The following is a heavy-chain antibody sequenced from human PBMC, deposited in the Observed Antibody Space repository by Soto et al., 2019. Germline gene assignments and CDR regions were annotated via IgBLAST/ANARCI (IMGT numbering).Heavy chain of an antibody. V-gene: IGHV3-48*03. CDR3: ANIPYSYGQPPDY. CDR2: ISSSGSTI. Sequence: GGSLRLSCAASGFTFSSYEMNWVRQAPGKGLEWVSYISSSGSTIYYADSVKGRFTISRDNAKNSLYLQMNSLRAEDTAVYYCANIPYSYGQPPDYWGQGTLVTVSS. J-gene: IGHJ4*02. D-gene: IGHD5-18*01. CDR1: GFTFSSYE.